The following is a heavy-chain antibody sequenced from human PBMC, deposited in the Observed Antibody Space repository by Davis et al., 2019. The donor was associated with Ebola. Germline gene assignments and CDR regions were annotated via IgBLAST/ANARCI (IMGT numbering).Heavy chain of an antibody. V-gene: IGHV3-11*06. D-gene: IGHD5-18*01. Sequence: GGSLRLSCAASGFTFSSYWMSWIRQAPGKGLEWVSYISSSSSYTNYADSVKGRFTISRDNAKNSLYLQMNSLRAEDTAVYYCARSSGYSYPTNYYGMDVWGQGTTVTVSS. CDR2: ISSSSSYT. J-gene: IGHJ6*02. CDR1: GFTFSSYW. CDR3: ARSSGYSYPTNYYGMDV.